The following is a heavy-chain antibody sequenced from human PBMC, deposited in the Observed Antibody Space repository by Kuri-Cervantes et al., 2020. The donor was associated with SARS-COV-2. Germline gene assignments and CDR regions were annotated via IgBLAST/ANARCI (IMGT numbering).Heavy chain of an antibody. CDR1: GFTFDDYG. CDR3: TRGRYYDSSDADAFDI. Sequence: GGSLRLSCAVPGFTFDDYGMSWVRQAPGKGLEWVSGINWNGGSTGYADSVKGRFTISRDNAKNSLYLQMNSLKTEDTAVYYCTRGRYYDSSDADAFDIWGQGTMVTVSS. J-gene: IGHJ3*02. CDR2: INWNGGST. D-gene: IGHD3-22*01. V-gene: IGHV3-20*04.